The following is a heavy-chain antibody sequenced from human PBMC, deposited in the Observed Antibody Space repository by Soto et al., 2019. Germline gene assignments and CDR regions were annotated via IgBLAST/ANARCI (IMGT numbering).Heavy chain of an antibody. CDR2: IYYSGST. CDR1: GGSISSSSYY. D-gene: IGHD3-10*01. Sequence: SETLSLTCTVSGGSISSSSYYWGWIRQPPGKGLEWIGSIYYSGSTYYNPSLKSRVTISVDTSKNQFSLKLSSVTAADTAVYYCARGGGSGSYYNFYVPLGYWGQGTLVTVSS. CDR3: ARGGGSGSYYNFYVPLGY. V-gene: IGHV4-39*01. J-gene: IGHJ4*02.